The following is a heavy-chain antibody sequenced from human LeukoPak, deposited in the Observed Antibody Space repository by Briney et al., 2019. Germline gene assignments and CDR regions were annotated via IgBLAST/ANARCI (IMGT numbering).Heavy chain of an antibody. D-gene: IGHD6-19*01. CDR1: GFTFSSYA. J-gene: IGHJ4*02. CDR3: AKAAHRWDSSGWDYYFDY. Sequence: PGGSLRLSCAASGFTFSSYAMSWVRQAPGKGLEWVSAISGSSGSTYYADSVKGRFTISRDNSKNTLYLQMNSLRAEDTAVYYCAKAAHRWDSSGWDYYFDYWGQGTLVTVSS. V-gene: IGHV3-23*01. CDR2: ISGSSGST.